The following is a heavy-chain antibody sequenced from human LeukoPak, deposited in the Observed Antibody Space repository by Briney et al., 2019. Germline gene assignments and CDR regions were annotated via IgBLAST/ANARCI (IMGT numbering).Heavy chain of an antibody. CDR1: GFTFSSYG. V-gene: IGHV3-30*02. CDR2: IRYDGSNK. Sequence: GGSLRLSCAASGFTFSSYGMHWVRQAPGKGLEWVAFIRYDGSNKYYADSVKGRFTISRDNSKNTLYLQMNSLRAEDTAVYYCAKDQRFGPPSYYFDYWGQGTLVTVSS. J-gene: IGHJ4*02. CDR3: AKDQRFGPPSYYFDY. D-gene: IGHD3-3*01.